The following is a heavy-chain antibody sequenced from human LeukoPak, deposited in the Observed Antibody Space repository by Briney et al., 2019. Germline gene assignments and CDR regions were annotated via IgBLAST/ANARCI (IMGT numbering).Heavy chain of an antibody. J-gene: IGHJ4*02. V-gene: IGHV1-69*04. CDR3: ARLAAAGTNIDY. CDR1: GGTFSSYA. D-gene: IGHD6-13*01. Sequence: SVKVSCKASGGTFSSYAISWVRQAPGQGLEWMGRIIPILGIANYAQKFQGRVTITADESTSTAYMELSSLRSEDTAVYYCARLAAAGTNIDYWGQGTLVTVSS. CDR2: IIPILGIA.